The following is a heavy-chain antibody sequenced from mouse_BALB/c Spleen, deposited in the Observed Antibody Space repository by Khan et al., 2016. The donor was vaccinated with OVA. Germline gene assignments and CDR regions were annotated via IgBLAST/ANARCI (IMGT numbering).Heavy chain of an antibody. CDR2: IYPGSGYT. Sequence: QVQLQQSGAELARPGASVKLSCKASGYTFTDYYINWVKQRTGQGLEWIGEIYPGSGYTYYNEKFKDKATLTADKSSTTAYMQLSSLTSEDTAVYFCSRSNYFGCTSAYWGQGTLVTVSA. J-gene: IGHJ3*01. CDR3: SRSNYFGCTSAY. D-gene: IGHD1-2*01. V-gene: IGHV1-77*01. CDR1: GYTFTDYY.